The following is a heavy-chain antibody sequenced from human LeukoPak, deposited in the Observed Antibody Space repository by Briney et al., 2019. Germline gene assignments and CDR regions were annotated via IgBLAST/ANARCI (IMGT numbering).Heavy chain of an antibody. D-gene: IGHD3-3*01. CDR1: GFTFSSYS. V-gene: IGHV3-7*01. J-gene: IGHJ4*02. CDR2: IKQNGNEK. Sequence: RGGSLRLSCAASGFTFSSYSMSWVRQAPGKGLEWVANIKQNGNEKNYVDSVKGRFTISRDNAKNSLFLQMNSLRAEDTAVYYCARVSRNGYDTADYWGQGTLVTVSS. CDR3: ARVSRNGYDTADY.